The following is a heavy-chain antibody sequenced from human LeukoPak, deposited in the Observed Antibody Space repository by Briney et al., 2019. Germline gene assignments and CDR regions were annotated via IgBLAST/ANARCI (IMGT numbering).Heavy chain of an antibody. CDR3: AGTYYDFWSGYSEYFQH. D-gene: IGHD3-3*01. Sequence: SSETLSLICTVTGYTISGGYYWGWIRQPPGKGLEWIGSIYHSGSTYYNPSLKSRVTISVDTSKNQFSLKLSSVTAADTAVYYCAGTYYDFWSGYSEYFQHWGQGTLVTVSS. V-gene: IGHV4-38-2*02. CDR1: GYTISGGYY. CDR2: IYHSGST. J-gene: IGHJ1*01.